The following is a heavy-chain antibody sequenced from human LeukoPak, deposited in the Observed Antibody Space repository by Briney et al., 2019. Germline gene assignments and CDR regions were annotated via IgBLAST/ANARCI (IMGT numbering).Heavy chain of an antibody. Sequence: PSETLSLTCTVSGGSISSSSYYWSWIRQPPGKGLEWIGYIYYSGSTNYNPSLKSRVTISVDTSKNQFSLKLSSVTAADTAVYYCAALYYYGSGSYIDYWGQGTLVTVSS. CDR1: GGSISSSSYY. CDR3: AALYYYGSGSYIDY. D-gene: IGHD3-10*01. J-gene: IGHJ4*02. V-gene: IGHV4-61*01. CDR2: IYYSGST.